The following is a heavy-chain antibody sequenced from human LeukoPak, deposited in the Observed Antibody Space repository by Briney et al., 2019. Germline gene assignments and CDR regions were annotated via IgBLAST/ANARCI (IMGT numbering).Heavy chain of an antibody. CDR3: ARSGSYSVICEH. Sequence: SETLSLTCIVSGGSINNYYWSWMRQPPGKGLEWIGYIYYSGSTNYNPSLKSRVAISVDTSKNQFSLNLTSVTPADTAVYYCARSGSYSVICEHWRQGTLVTVSS. CDR1: GGSINNYY. J-gene: IGHJ4*02. D-gene: IGHD1-26*01. V-gene: IGHV4-59*01. CDR2: IYYSGST.